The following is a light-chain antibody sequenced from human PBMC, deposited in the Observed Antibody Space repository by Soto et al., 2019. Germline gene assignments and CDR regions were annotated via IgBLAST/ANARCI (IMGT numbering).Light chain of an antibody. CDR2: EAS. V-gene: IGKV3-11*01. J-gene: IGKJ3*01. CDR1: QSVSSY. Sequence: EIALTQSPGTLSLCPGERATISCRASQSVSSYSAWHQHKPGQSPRLLIYEASRRATGIPARFSGSGSGTDFTLTISSLEPEDFAVYYCQQRSNWQVTFGPGTKVDIK. CDR3: QQRSNWQVT.